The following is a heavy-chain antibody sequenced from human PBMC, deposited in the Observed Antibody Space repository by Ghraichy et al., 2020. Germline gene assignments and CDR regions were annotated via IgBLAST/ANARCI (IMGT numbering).Heavy chain of an antibody. D-gene: IGHD2-21*02. Sequence: SETLSLTCSVSGDSVSSGDHYWAWVRHSPGKGLEWIGYIYYTGGPNYNPSLKGRATISVDTSKDQFSLDLISVTAADTAVYYCARSTLLCSGDCYPNYFDSWGQGSLVTVSS. J-gene: IGHJ4*02. CDR2: IYYTGGP. CDR3: ARSTLLCSGDCYPNYFDS. V-gene: IGHV4-61*08. CDR1: GDSVSSGDHY.